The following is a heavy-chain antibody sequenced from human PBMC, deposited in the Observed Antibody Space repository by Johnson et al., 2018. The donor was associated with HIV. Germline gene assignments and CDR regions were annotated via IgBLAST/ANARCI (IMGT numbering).Heavy chain of an antibody. CDR2: IGTAGDT. J-gene: IGHJ3*02. D-gene: IGHD6-6*01. CDR1: GFTFSSYD. Sequence: VQLVESGGGVVQPGRSLRLSCAASGFTFSSYDMHWVRQATGKGLEWVSAIGTAGDTYYPDSVKGRFTISRDNSKNTLYLQMNSLRAEDTAVYYCARAGSSSSGPRAFDIWGQGTMVTVSS. CDR3: ARAGSSSSGPRAFDI. V-gene: IGHV3-13*01.